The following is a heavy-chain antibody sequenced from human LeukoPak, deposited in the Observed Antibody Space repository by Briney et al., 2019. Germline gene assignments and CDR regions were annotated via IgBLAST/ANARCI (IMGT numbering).Heavy chain of an antibody. V-gene: IGHV1-18*01. J-gene: IGHJ4*02. CDR1: GYTFTSYG. Sequence: ASVKVSCKASGYTFTSYGISWVRQAPGQGLEWMGWISAYKGNTNYAQKLQGRVTMTTDTSTSTAYMELRSLRSEDTAVYYCATDLSMTTVTIGYWGQGTLVTVSS. CDR3: ATDLSMTTVTIGY. CDR2: ISAYKGNT. D-gene: IGHD4-17*01.